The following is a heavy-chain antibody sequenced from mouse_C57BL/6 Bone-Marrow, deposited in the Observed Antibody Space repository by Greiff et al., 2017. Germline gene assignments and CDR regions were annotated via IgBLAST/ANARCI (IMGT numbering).Heavy chain of an antibody. V-gene: IGHV1-81*01. J-gene: IGHJ1*03. Sequence: QVQLQQSGAELARPGASVKLSCKASGYTFTSSGISWVKQRTGQGLEWIGEIYPRSGNTYYNEKFKGKATLTADKSSRTAYMELRSLTSEDSAVYFCARTGGNQDRCFDVWGTGTTVTVSS. CDR1: GYTFTSSG. CDR3: ARTGGNQDRCFDV. D-gene: IGHD1-1*02. CDR2: IYPRSGNT.